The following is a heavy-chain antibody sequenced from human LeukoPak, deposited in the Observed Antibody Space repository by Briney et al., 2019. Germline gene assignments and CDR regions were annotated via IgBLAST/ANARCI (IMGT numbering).Heavy chain of an antibody. CDR2: IRYDGSNK. CDR3: AKDGGYSSSWHGPLDY. J-gene: IGHJ4*02. D-gene: IGHD6-13*01. V-gene: IGHV3-30*02. Sequence: GGSLRLSCAASGFTFSSYGMHWVRQAPGKGLEWVAFIRYDGSNKYYADSVKGRFTISRDNSKNTLYLQMNSLRAEDTAVYYCAKDGGYSSSWHGPLDYWGQGTLVTVSS. CDR1: GFTFSSYG.